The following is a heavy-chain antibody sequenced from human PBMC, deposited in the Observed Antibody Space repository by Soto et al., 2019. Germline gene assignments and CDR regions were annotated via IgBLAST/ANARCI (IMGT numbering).Heavy chain of an antibody. CDR3: ARTDRDFYGLDV. V-gene: IGHV3-13*05. CDR2: ISAAGDP. Sequence: EVQLVESGGGLVQPGVSLRLSCEASGFTFRNYDMHWVRQGTGKGLEWVSGISAAGDPDYADSVEGRFTISRENAQNSFFLQMHSLRVGATAVSYCARTDRDFYGLDVWGQGTTVIVSS. J-gene: IGHJ6*02. CDR1: GFTFRNYD.